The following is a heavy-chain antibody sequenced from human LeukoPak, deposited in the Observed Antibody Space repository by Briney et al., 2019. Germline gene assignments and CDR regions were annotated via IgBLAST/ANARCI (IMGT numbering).Heavy chain of an antibody. J-gene: IGHJ6*02. CDR2: MYQSGST. CDR3: ARHAAPGVLYYGMDV. V-gene: IGHV4-39*01. Sequence: PETLSLTCIVSGGSISSSRYYWGWIRQPPGKGLEWIGSMYQSGSTYYNPSLKSRVTISVDTSKNQFSLKLSSVTAADMALYYCARHAAPGVLYYGMDVWGQGTTVTVSS. D-gene: IGHD2-8*01. CDR1: GGSISSSRYY.